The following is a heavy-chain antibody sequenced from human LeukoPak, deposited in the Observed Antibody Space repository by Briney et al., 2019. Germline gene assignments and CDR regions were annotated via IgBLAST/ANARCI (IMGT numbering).Heavy chain of an antibody. CDR2: IYYSGST. J-gene: IGHJ5*02. CDR1: GGSISSYY. CDR3: ARPIAGRHNWFDP. Sequence: PSETLSLTCTVSGGSISSYYWSWIRQPPGKGLEWIGYIYYSGSTNYNPSLKSRVTISVDKPKNQFSLKLSSVTAADTAVYYCARPIAGRHNWFDPWGQGTLVTVSS. V-gene: IGHV4-59*12. D-gene: IGHD6-13*01.